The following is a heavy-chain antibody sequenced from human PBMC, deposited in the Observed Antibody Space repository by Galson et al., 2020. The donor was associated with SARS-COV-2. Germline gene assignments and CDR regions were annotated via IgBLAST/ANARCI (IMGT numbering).Heavy chain of an antibody. CDR2: IYPGDSDT. D-gene: IGHD3-22*01. CDR3: ATLEDSSGYYIDY. CDR1: GYSFTSYW. Sequence: KVSCKGSGYSFTSYWIGWVRQMPGKGLEWMGIIYPGDSDTRYSPSFQGQVTISADKSISTAYLQWSSLKASDTAMYYCATLEDSSGYYIDYWGQGTLVTVSS. V-gene: IGHV5-51*01. J-gene: IGHJ4*02.